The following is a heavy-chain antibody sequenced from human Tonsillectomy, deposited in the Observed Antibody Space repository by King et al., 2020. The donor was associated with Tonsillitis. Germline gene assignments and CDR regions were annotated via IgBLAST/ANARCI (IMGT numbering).Heavy chain of an antibody. CDR1: GYSFTSYW. D-gene: IGHD1-26*01. V-gene: IGHV5-51*01. J-gene: IGHJ2*01. CDR3: ARRGWVGLIYWYFDL. Sequence: EVQLVESGAEVKKPGESLKISCTGSGYSFTSYWIGWVRQMPGKGLEWMGIIYPGDSDTRYSPSFQGQVTISADKSISTAYLQWSSLKASDTAMYYCARRGWVGLIYWYFDLWGRGTLVTVSS. CDR2: IYPGDSDT.